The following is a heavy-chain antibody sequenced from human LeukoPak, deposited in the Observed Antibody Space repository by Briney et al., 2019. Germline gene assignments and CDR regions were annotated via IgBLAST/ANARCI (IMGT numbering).Heavy chain of an antibody. CDR1: GYSFNSYW. CDR2: IYPGDSDT. CDR3: ARPRQWLVHDAFDI. V-gene: IGHV5-51*01. D-gene: IGHD6-19*01. J-gene: IGHJ3*02. Sequence: GESLKISCKGSGYSFNSYWIGWVRQTPGKGLEWMGIIYPGDSDTRYSPSFQGQVTISADKSISTAYLQWSSLKASDTAMYYCARPRQWLVHDAFDIWGQGTMVTVSS.